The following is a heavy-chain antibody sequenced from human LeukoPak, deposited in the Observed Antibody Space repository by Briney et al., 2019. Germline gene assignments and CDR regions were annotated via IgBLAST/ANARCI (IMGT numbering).Heavy chain of an antibody. V-gene: IGHV1-18*01. D-gene: IGHD3-22*01. CDR3: ARSKAYYYDSSGGY. CDR2: ISAYNGNT. Sequence: ASVKVSCKTSGYTFTSYGISWVRQAPGQGLEWMGWISAYNGNTNYAQKLQGRVTMTTDTSTSTAYMELRSLRSDDTAVYYCARSKAYYYDSSGGYWGQGTLVTVSS. J-gene: IGHJ4*02. CDR1: GYTFTSYG.